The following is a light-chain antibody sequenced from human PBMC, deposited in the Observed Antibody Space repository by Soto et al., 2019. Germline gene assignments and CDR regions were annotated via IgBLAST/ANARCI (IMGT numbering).Light chain of an antibody. CDR1: ESISTW. Sequence: DIQMTQSPSTLSASLGDRVTITCRASESISTWLAWYQHKPGKAPKFLIYDASSWESGVPSRFSGSGSGTEFTLTISNLQPDDFATYCCQQYNNYPRTCGQGTKVEIK. V-gene: IGKV1-5*01. CDR3: QQYNNYPRT. J-gene: IGKJ1*01. CDR2: DAS.